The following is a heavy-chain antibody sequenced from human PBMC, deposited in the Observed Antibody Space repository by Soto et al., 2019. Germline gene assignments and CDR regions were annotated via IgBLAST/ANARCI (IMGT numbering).Heavy chain of an antibody. CDR2: FYYSGNT. Sequence: SETLSLTCTVSGGSITSSDYFWGWVRQPPGKGLEWIGSFYYSGNTYYNPSLKSRVAISVDTSKNQFSLKLTSVTAADTAVYYCASQYSGGWYFQHWGQGTLVTVS. V-gene: IGHV4-39*01. J-gene: IGHJ1*01. D-gene: IGHD6-19*01. CDR3: ASQYSGGWYFQH. CDR1: GGSITSSDYF.